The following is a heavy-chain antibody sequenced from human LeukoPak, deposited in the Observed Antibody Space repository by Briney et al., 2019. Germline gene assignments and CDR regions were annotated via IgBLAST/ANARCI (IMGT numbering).Heavy chain of an antibody. CDR3: ARDMMAFDY. D-gene: IGHD3-16*01. CDR2: IWYDGSNK. J-gene: IGHJ4*02. Sequence: GRSLRLSCAASGLTFSSYGMHWVRQAPGKGLEWVAVIWYDGSNKYYADSVKGRFTISRDSSKNTLYLQMNSLRAEDTAVYYCARDMMAFDYWGQGTLVTVSS. V-gene: IGHV3-33*01. CDR1: GLTFSSYG.